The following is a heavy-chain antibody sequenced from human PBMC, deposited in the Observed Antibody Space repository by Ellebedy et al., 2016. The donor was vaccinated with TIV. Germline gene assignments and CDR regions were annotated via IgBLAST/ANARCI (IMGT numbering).Heavy chain of an antibody. D-gene: IGHD6-19*01. V-gene: IGHV4-34*01. Sequence: SETLSLTCAVYGGPFSGYYWSWIRQPPGKGLEWIGDISDTGRTNYNPSLKSRLTMSVDTSKNQFSLKVNSMTAADSALYYCARFTAGTFDLWGQGTLVTVSS. CDR3: ARFTAGTFDL. CDR1: GGPFSGYY. CDR2: ISDTGRT. J-gene: IGHJ5*02.